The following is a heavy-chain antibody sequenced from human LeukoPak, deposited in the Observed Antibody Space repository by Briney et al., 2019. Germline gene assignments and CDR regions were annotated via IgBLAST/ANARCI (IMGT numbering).Heavy chain of an antibody. CDR1: GFTFSSDW. CDR2: ISSSASTI. D-gene: IGHD5-12*01. CDR3: AREMGGYPFDY. Sequence: PGGSLRLSCAVSGFTFSSDWMVWVRQAPGKGLEWVSYISSSASTIYYADSVKGRFTISRDNAKNSLYLQMNSLRAEDTAVYYCAREMGGYPFDYWGQGTLVTVSS. V-gene: IGHV3-48*03. J-gene: IGHJ4*02.